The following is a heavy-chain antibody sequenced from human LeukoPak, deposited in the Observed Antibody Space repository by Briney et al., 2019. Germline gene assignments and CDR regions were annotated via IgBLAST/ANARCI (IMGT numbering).Heavy chain of an antibody. J-gene: IGHJ4*02. D-gene: IGHD6-19*01. CDR2: LNWNGGST. CDR3: ARGSEAVAGSEDY. CDR1: GFTFDDNG. V-gene: IGHV3-20*04. Sequence: GGSLRLSCAASGFTFDDNGMSWVRQAPGKGLEWVSGLNWNGGSTGYADSVKGRFTISRDNAKNSLYLQMNSLRVEDTALYYCARGSEAVAGSEDYWGQGTLVTVSS.